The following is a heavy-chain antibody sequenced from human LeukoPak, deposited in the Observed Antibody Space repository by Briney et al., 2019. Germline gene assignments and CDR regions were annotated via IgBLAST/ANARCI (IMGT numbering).Heavy chain of an antibody. V-gene: IGHV3-7*01. CDR1: GFTFSNYW. CDR3: VRTREVVTAYFDY. D-gene: IGHD2-21*02. J-gene: IGHJ4*02. CDR2: IKDFGSEK. Sequence: GGSLRLSCAASGFTFSNYWMSWVRQAPGKGLEWVANIKDFGSEKYYVDSVKGRFTISRDNAKNSLYLQMNSLRAEDTALYYCVRTREVVTAYFDYWGQGTLVTVSS.